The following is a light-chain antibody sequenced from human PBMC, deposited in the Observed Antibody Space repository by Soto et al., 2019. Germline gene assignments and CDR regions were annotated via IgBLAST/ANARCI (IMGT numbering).Light chain of an antibody. CDR3: QHFANLPMT. Sequence: GDRVTLTCQASQDISDHLNWYQHKEGEAPKLLIYDASNLETGVPSRFSGSGAGTDFTLTISSLQPQDIATYYCQHFANLPMTFGQGTRLEIK. CDR2: DAS. CDR1: QDISDH. J-gene: IGKJ5*01. V-gene: IGKV1-33*01.